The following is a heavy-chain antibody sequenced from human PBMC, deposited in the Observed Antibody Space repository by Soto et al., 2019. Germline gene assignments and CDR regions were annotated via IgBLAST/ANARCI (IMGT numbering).Heavy chain of an antibody. CDR3: ARESGYLNWFDP. CDR2: ISYDGSNK. D-gene: IGHD1-1*01. Sequence: PGGSLRLSCAASGFTFSSYGMHWVRQAPGKGLEWVAVISYDGSNKYYADSVKGRFTISRDNSKNTLYLQMNSLRAEDTAVYYCARESGYLNWFDPWGQGTLVTVSS. V-gene: IGHV3-30*03. CDR1: GFTFSSYG. J-gene: IGHJ5*02.